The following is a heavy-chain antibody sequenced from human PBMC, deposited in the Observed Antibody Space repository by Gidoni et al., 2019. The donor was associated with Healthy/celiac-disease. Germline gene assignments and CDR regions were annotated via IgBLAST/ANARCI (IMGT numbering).Heavy chain of an antibody. D-gene: IGHD4-17*01. CDR1: GGSISSVGYY. CDR3: ARAHGDYESAPGRPLYYYGMDV. Sequence: HVQLQESGPGLVKPSQALSLTCNFPGGSISSVGYYWIWIRQHPGKGLEWIGYIYYSVSTYYNPSLKSRVTISVDTSKNQFSLKLSSVTAADTAVYYCARAHGDYESAPGRPLYYYGMDVWGQGTTVTVSS. CDR2: IYYSVST. J-gene: IGHJ6*02. V-gene: IGHV4-31*03.